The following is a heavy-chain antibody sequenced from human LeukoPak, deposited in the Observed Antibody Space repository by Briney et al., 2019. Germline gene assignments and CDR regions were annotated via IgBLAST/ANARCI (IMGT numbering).Heavy chain of an antibody. Sequence: QAGGSLRLSCAASGFTFSSYAMSWVRQAPGKGLEWVSAISGSGGSTYYADSVKGRFTISRDNSKNTLYLQMNSLRAEDTAVYYCAKDREPIGDRGRSSWYRIGGSFDPWGQRTLVTVSS. CDR1: GFTFSSYA. CDR2: ISGSGGST. J-gene: IGHJ5*02. CDR3: AKDREPIGDRGRSSWYRIGGSFDP. D-gene: IGHD6-13*01. V-gene: IGHV3-23*01.